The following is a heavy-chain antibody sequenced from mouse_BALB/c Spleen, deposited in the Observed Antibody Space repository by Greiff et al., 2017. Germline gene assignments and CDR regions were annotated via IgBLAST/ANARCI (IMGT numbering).Heavy chain of an antibody. CDR1: GYTFTSYT. V-gene: IGHV1-4*02. CDR2: INPSSGYT. J-gene: IGHJ4*01. CDR3: AREDMDY. Sequence: QVQLKESAAELARPGASVKMSCKASGYTFTSYTMHWVKQRPGQGLEWIGYINPSSGYTEYNQKFKDKTTLTADKSSSTAYMQLSSLTSEDSAVYYCAREDMDYWGQGTSVTVSS.